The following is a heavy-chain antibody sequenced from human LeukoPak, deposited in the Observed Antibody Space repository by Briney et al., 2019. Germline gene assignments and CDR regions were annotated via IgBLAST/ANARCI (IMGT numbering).Heavy chain of an antibody. CDR3: AKRGVVIRGILVGFYKEAYYFDS. Sequence: GGSLRLSCAVSGITLSNYGMSWVRQAPGKGLEWVAGISGSAGGTYYADSVKGRFTISRDNAKNTLYLQLNNLRAEDTAVYFCAKRGVVIRGILVGFYKEAYYFDSWGQGALVTVSS. CDR1: GITLSNYG. J-gene: IGHJ4*02. D-gene: IGHD3-10*01. V-gene: IGHV3-23*01. CDR2: ISGSAGGT.